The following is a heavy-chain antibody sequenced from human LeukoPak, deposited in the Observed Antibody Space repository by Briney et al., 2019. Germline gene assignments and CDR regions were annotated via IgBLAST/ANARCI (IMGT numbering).Heavy chain of an antibody. CDR3: ARDRLRWPKIDY. Sequence: SETLSLTCTVSGYSISSGYYWDWIRQPPGKGLEWIGTLSHSGSSYYNPSLKSRVTISVDTSKNQFSLKLNSVTAADTAVYYCARDRLRWPKIDYWGQGTLVTVSS. CDR2: LSHSGSS. V-gene: IGHV4-38-2*02. J-gene: IGHJ4*02. CDR1: GYSISSGYY. D-gene: IGHD4-23*01.